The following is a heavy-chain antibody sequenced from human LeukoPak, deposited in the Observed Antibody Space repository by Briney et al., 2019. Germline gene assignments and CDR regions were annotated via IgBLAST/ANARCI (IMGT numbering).Heavy chain of an antibody. V-gene: IGHV3-30-3*01. D-gene: IGHD3-9*01. CDR2: ISYDGSNK. CDR3: ARDGRAWAGTIFLQNDY. Sequence: PGRSLRLSCAASGFTFSSYAMHWVRQAPGKGLEWVAVISYDGSNKYYADSVKGRFTISRDNSKNTLYLQMNSLRAEDTAVYYCARDGRAWAGTIFLQNDYWGQGTLVTVSS. CDR1: GFTFSSYA. J-gene: IGHJ4*02.